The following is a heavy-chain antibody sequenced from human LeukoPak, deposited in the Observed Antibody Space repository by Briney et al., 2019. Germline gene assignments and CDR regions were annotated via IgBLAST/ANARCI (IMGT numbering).Heavy chain of an antibody. CDR2: IYYSGST. J-gene: IGHJ4*02. CDR3: ARDEGYGDYHY. D-gene: IGHD4-17*01. Sequence: PSGTLSLTCTVSGGSISSYYWSWIRQPPGKGLEWIGYIYYSGSTNYNPSLKSRVTISVDTSKNQFSLKLSSVTAADTAVYYCARDEGYGDYHYWGQGTLVTVSS. CDR1: GGSISSYY. V-gene: IGHV4-59*01.